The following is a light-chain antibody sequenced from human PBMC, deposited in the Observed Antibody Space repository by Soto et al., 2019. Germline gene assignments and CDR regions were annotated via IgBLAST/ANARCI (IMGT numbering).Light chain of an antibody. V-gene: IGKV3-20*01. CDR3: QQYGSSSTT. J-gene: IGKJ4*01. CDR2: GAS. CDR1: QTVSSSY. Sequence: EIVLTQSPGTLSLSPGERATLSCRASQTVSSSYLAWYQQKPGQAPRLLIYGASSRATGIPVRFSGSGSGTDFTLTISRLEPEDFAVYYCQQYGSSSTTFGGGTKVEIK.